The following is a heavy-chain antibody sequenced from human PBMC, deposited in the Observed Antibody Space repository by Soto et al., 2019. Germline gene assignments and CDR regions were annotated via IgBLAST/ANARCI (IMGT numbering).Heavy chain of an antibody. CDR1: GFTFSSYE. CDR3: ARDLAPFGY. D-gene: IGHD3-16*01. V-gene: IGHV3-48*03. J-gene: IGHJ4*02. Sequence: GGSLRLSCAASGFTFSSYEMNWVRQAPGKGLEWVSYISSSGSTIYYADSVKGRFTISRDNAKNSPYLQMNSLRAEDTAVYYCARDLAPFGYWGQGTLVTVSS. CDR2: ISSSGSTI.